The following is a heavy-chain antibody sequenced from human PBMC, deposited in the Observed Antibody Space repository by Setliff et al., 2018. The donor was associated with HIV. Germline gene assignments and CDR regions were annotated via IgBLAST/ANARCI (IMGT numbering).Heavy chain of an antibody. V-gene: IGHV4-61*09. Sequence: SETLSLTCTVSGGSISSGSYYWSWIRQPAGKGLEWIGHTYTSGSTNYNPSLKSRVTISVDTSKTQFSLKLSSVTAADTAVYYCARGLSSGWYGYWYFDLWGRGTLVTVSS. CDR1: GGSISSGSYY. D-gene: IGHD6-19*01. CDR3: ARGLSSGWYGYWYFDL. J-gene: IGHJ2*01. CDR2: TYTSGST.